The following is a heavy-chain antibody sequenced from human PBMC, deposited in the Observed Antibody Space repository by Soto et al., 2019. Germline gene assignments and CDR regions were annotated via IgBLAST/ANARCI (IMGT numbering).Heavy chain of an antibody. J-gene: IGHJ6*02. CDR3: ARHGVDYGDYASYYYYGMDV. CDR1: GGSISSSTYY. D-gene: IGHD4-17*01. CDR2: IYYSGSA. Sequence: QVQLQESGPGLVKPSETLSLTCTVSGGSISSSTYYWGWIRQPPGKGLEWIGFIYYSGSAYYNPSLKSRVTISIDTSKNQFSLKPTSVTAADTAVFYCARHGVDYGDYASYYYYGMDVWGRGTTVTVSS. V-gene: IGHV4-39*01.